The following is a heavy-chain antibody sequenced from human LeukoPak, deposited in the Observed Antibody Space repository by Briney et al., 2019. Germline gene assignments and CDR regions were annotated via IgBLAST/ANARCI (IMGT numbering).Heavy chain of an antibody. D-gene: IGHD1-26*01. CDR2: IIWNGGST. V-gene: IGHV3-20*04. CDR3: ASLGSDSGYGDDY. Sequence: PGGSLRLSCAASGFTFDNYGMSWVRQAPGKGLEWVSGIIWNGGSTGYADSVKGRFTISRDNAKNSLYLQMNSLRAEDTALYYCASLGSDSGYGDDYWGEGMLVSASS. J-gene: IGHJ4*02. CDR1: GFTFDNYG.